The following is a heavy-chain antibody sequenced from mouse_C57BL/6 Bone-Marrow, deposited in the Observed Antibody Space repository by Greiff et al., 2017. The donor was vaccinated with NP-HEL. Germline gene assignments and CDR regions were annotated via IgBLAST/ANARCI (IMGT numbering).Heavy chain of an antibody. CDR3: PPIVSCYFDA. D-gene: IGHD2-5*01. CDR1: GFTFSDYY. CDR2: ITYDGSST. Sequence: EVHLVASEGGLVQPGSSMKLSCTASGFTFSDYYMAWVRQIPEKGLEWVSNITYDGSSTCYLDFLKGRFIISRDNAKNILYLQMSRLKSEDTDTYHCPPIVSCYFDAWGTGTTVTVST. V-gene: IGHV5-16*01. J-gene: IGHJ1*03.